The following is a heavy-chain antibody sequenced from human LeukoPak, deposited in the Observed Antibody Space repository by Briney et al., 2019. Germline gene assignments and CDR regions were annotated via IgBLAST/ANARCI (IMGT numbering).Heavy chain of an antibody. CDR3: ARAASSGYYGWFDP. Sequence: ALVKVSCKASGYTFTSYGISWVRQAPGQGLEWMGWISAYNGNTNYAQKLQGRVTMTTDTSTSTAYMELRSLRSDDTAVYYCARAASSGYYGWFDPWGQGTLVTVSS. D-gene: IGHD3-22*01. CDR2: ISAYNGNT. CDR1: GYTFTSYG. V-gene: IGHV1-18*01. J-gene: IGHJ5*02.